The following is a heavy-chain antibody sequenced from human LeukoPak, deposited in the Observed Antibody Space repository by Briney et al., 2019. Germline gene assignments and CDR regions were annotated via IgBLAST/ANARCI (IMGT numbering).Heavy chain of an antibody. J-gene: IGHJ6*03. CDR3: ARIRGSTLPISYMDV. CDR2: ISVSGT. Sequence: GSLRLSCTASGFRFGGYSIHWVCQAPGKGLEWLSYISVSGTIHADSVMGRVTVSRDNAKNSLYLQMNSLRAEDTAVYYCARIRGSTLPISYMDVWGKGTTVTVSS. CDR1: GFRFGGYS. V-gene: IGHV3-48*04. D-gene: IGHD6-13*01.